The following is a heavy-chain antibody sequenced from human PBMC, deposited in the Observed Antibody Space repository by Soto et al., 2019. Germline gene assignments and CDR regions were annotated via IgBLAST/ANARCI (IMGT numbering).Heavy chain of an antibody. V-gene: IGHV1-18*01. CDR1: GYTFTNYG. Sequence: QVQLVQSGAEVRRPGASVKVSCKASGYTFTNYGINWMRQAPGQGLEWMGWINVDTGNTNYAQTVQGRVTITTDTSPSTDYMETRSIRSDDTAMYYWARGGTTYYESWKVDYWGQGTLITVSS. D-gene: IGHD3-3*01. CDR2: INVDTGNT. J-gene: IGHJ4*02. CDR3: ARGGTTYYESWKVDY.